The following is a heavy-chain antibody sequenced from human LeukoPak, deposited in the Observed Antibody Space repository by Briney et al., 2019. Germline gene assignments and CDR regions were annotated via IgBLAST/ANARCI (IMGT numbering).Heavy chain of an antibody. CDR3: ARVTPYCSSTSCYNGPIDY. D-gene: IGHD2-2*01. CDR1: GGSISSSSYY. V-gene: IGHV4-39*07. CDR2: IYYSGST. Sequence: SSETLSLTCTVSGGSISSSSYYWGWIRQPPGKGLEWIGSIYYSGSTNYNPSLKSRVTISVDTSKNQFSLKLSSVTAADTAVYYCARVTPYCSSTSCYNGPIDYWGQGTLVTVSS. J-gene: IGHJ4*02.